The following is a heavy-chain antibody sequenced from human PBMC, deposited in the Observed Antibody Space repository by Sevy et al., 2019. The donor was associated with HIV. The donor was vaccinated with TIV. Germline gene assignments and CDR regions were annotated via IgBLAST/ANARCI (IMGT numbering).Heavy chain of an antibody. CDR2: ISSSSYI. D-gene: IGHD5-18*01. CDR3: ARVTKKLWLREGAFDI. CDR1: GFTFSSYS. J-gene: IGHJ3*02. V-gene: IGHV3-21*01. Sequence: GGSLRLSCAASGFTFSSYSMNWVRQAPGKGLEWVSSISSSSYIYYADSVKGRFTISRDNAKNSLYLQMNSLRAEDTAVYYCARVTKKLWLREGAFDIWGQGTMVTVSS.